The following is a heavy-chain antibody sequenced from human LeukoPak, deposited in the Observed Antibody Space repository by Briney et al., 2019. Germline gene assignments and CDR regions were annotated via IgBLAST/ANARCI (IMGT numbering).Heavy chain of an antibody. Sequence: AGGSLRLSCAASGFTFSPLGMNWVRQAPGRGLEWVSYISSGSSTAYYADSVKGRFTISRDNSKNTLYLQMNSLRAEDTAVYYCARGALNLDYWGQGTLVTVSS. V-gene: IGHV3-48*01. J-gene: IGHJ4*02. CDR3: ARGALNLDY. CDR1: GFTFSPLG. D-gene: IGHD5-24*01. CDR2: ISSGSSTA.